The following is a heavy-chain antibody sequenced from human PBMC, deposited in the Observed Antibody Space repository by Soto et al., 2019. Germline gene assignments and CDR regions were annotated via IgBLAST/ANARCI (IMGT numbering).Heavy chain of an antibody. D-gene: IGHD1-1*01. Sequence: PSETLSLTCTVSGGSISSYYWSWIRQPPGKGLEWIGYIYYSGSTNYNPSLKSRVTISVDTSKNQFSLKLSSVTAADTAVYYCARVAPPGTSDYWGQGTLVTVSS. CDR3: ARVAPPGTSDY. CDR2: IYYSGST. V-gene: IGHV4-59*01. J-gene: IGHJ4*02. CDR1: GGSISSYY.